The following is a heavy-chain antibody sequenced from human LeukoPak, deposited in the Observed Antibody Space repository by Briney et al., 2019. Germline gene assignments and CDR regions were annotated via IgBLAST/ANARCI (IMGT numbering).Heavy chain of an antibody. V-gene: IGHV4-30-4*07. CDR3: ARSPQGTATTANWLDP. CDR1: GGSISSGSYS. J-gene: IGHJ5*02. CDR2: IYYSGST. D-gene: IGHD4-17*01. Sequence: SETLSLTCAVSGGSISSGSYSWSWIRQPPGKGLEWIGYIYYSGSTYYNPSLKSRVTISVDTSKNQFSLKLSSVTAADTAVYYCARSPQGTATTANWLDPWGQGTLVTVSS.